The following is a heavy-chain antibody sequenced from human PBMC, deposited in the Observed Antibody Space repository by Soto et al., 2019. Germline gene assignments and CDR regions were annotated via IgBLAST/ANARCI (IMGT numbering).Heavy chain of an antibody. CDR1: GFTFSSYW. D-gene: IGHD3-22*01. J-gene: IGHJ4*02. V-gene: IGHV3-74*01. CDR2: INSDGSST. Sequence: QPGGSLRLSCAASGFTFSSYWMHWVRQVPGKGLVWVSRINSDGSSTSYADSVKGRFTISRGNAKNTLYLQMNSLRAEDTAVYYCARSENFYDTSGYYCDYWGQGTLVTVSS. CDR3: ARSENFYDTSGYYCDY.